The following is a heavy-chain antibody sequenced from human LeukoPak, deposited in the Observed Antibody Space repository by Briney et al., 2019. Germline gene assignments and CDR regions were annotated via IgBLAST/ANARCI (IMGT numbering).Heavy chain of an antibody. CDR1: GYTFTGYH. CDR2: INPNSGDT. V-gene: IGHV1-2*06. Sequence: ASVKVSCRASGYTFTGYHMHWVRQAPGQGLEWMGRINPNSGDTNYAQKFQGRVTMTRDTSISTAYMELSRLRSDDTAVYYCARDYCSSTSCLFDYWGQGTLVTVSS. J-gene: IGHJ4*02. D-gene: IGHD2-2*01. CDR3: ARDYCSSTSCLFDY.